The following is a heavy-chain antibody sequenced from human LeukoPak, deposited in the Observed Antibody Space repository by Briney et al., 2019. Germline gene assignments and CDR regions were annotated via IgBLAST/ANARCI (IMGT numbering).Heavy chain of an antibody. V-gene: IGHV4-39*01. J-gene: IGHJ4*02. Sequence: SETLSLPCTVSGGSISSSNYNWGWIRQPPGKGLEWVGSIYYSGSTYYNPSLKSRVTISVDTSKNQFSLKLSSVTAADTAVYYCARLGDSYATDYWGQGTLVTVSS. CDR2: IYYSGST. CDR1: GGSISSSNYN. CDR3: ARLGDSYATDY. D-gene: IGHD5-18*01.